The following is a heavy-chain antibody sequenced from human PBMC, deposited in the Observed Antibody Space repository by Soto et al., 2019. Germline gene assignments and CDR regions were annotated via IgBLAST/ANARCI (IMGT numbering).Heavy chain of an antibody. CDR1: GFTFSSYW. CDR3: ARDGNYDFWSVYVGMVV. Sequence: GGSLRLSCAASGFTFSSYWMSWVRQAPGKGLEWVANIKQDGSEKYYVDSVKGRFTISRDNAKNSLYLQMNSLRAEDTAVYDCARDGNYDFWSVYVGMVVWGQGTTGTVS. J-gene: IGHJ6*02. V-gene: IGHV3-7*05. D-gene: IGHD3-3*01. CDR2: IKQDGSEK.